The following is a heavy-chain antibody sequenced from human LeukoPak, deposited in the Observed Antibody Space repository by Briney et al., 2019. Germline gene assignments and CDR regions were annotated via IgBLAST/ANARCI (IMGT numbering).Heavy chain of an antibody. CDR3: ARSYGSGSYYLDLYYMDV. CDR1: GFTFSDYY. V-gene: IGHV3-11*04. Sequence: GGSLRLSCAASGFTFSDYYMSWIRQAPGKGLEWVSYISSSGSTIYYADSVKGRFTIPRDNAKNSLYLQMNSLRAEDTAVYYCARSYGSGSYYLDLYYMDVWGKGTTVTVSS. D-gene: IGHD3-10*01. J-gene: IGHJ6*03. CDR2: ISSSGSTI.